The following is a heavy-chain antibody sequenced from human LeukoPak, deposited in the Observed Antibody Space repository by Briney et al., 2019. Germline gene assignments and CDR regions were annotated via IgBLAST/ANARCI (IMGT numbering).Heavy chain of an antibody. CDR3: ARGSAVSCTTTSCYAPIDY. V-gene: IGHV1-2*02. CDR2: INPKSGAT. J-gene: IGHJ4*02. D-gene: IGHD2-2*01. CDR1: GYTFTDYY. Sequence: ASVKVSCKASGYTFTDYYTIWMRQAPGRGLEYMGWINPKSGATRNGQNFQGRITMTRDTSVSTAYMDLGTLTSDDAAIYFCARGSAVSCTTTSCYAPIDYWGQGTLVTVSS.